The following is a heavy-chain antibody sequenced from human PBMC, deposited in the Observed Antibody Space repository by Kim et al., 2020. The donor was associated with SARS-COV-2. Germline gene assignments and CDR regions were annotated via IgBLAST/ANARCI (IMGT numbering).Heavy chain of an antibody. Sequence: GGSLRPSCAASGFTFSSYAMHWVRQAPGKGLEWVAVISYDGSNKYYADSVKGRFTISRDNSKNTLYLQMNSLRAEDTAVYYCARDLYRGYSYGYW. D-gene: IGHD5-18*01. CDR1: GFTFSSYA. CDR2: ISYDGSNK. J-gene: IGHJ4*01. V-gene: IGHV3-30*04. CDR3: ARDLYRGYSYGY.